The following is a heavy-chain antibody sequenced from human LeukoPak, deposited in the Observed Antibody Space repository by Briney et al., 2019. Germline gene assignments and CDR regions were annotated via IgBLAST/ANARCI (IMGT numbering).Heavy chain of an antibody. CDR3: AGAPPGIAAAGLGFDY. J-gene: IGHJ4*02. CDR1: GGSISSYY. D-gene: IGHD6-13*01. Sequence: SETLSLTCTVSGGSISSYYWSWIRQPAGKGLEWIGRIYTSGSTNYNPSLKSRVTMSVDTSKNQFSLKLSSVTAADTAVYYCAGAPPGIAAAGLGFDYWGQGTLVTVSS. V-gene: IGHV4-4*07. CDR2: IYTSGST.